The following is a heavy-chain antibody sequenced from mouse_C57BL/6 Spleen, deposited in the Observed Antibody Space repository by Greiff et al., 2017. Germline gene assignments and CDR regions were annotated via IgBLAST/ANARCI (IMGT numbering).Heavy chain of an antibody. D-gene: IGHD2-1*01. V-gene: IGHV1-52*01. CDR2: IDPSDSET. CDR3: ARWGYYGNPYYYAMDY. J-gene: IGHJ4*01. CDR1: GYTFTSYW. Sequence: QVQLKQPGAELVRPGSSVKLSCKASGYTFTSYWMHWVKQRPIQGLEWIGNIDPSDSETHYNQKFKDKATLTVDKSFSTAYMQLSSLTSEDSAVYYCARWGYYGNPYYYAMDYWGQGTSVTVSS.